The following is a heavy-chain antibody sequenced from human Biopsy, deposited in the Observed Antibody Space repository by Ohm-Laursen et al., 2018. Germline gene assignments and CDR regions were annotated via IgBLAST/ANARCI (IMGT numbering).Heavy chain of an antibody. CDR3: ARHAPSYSGSYWRYFDL. V-gene: IGHV4-59*08. J-gene: IGHJ2*01. D-gene: IGHD1-26*01. CDR1: GGSISSYY. CDR2: IYYTGST. Sequence: SQTLSLTCPVSGGSISSYYWSWIRQPPGKGLEWIGYIYYTGSTNYNPSLKSRVTISVDTSVNHLSLRLTSVTAADTAVYYCARHAPSYSGSYWRYFDLWGRGTLVTVSS.